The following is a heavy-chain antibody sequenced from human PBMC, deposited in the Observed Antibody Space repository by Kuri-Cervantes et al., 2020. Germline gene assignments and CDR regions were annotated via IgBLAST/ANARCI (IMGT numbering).Heavy chain of an antibody. J-gene: IGHJ4*02. CDR3: AKDLNYYDSSGYYSGFDY. D-gene: IGHD3-22*01. CDR1: GFTFSDYY. V-gene: IGHV3-11*01. Sequence: LSLTCAASGFTFSDYYMSWIRQAPGKGLEWVSYISSSGSTIYYADSVKGRFTISRDNAKNSLYLQMSSLRAEDTAVYYCAKDLNYYDSSGYYSGFDYWGQGTLVTVSS. CDR2: ISSSGSTI.